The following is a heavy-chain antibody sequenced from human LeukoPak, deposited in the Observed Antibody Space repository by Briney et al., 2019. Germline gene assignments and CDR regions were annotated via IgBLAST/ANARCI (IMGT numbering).Heavy chain of an antibody. D-gene: IGHD2-2*01. V-gene: IGHV3-20*04. J-gene: IGHJ4*02. CDR1: GFAFDEHG. CDR2: INWSGGST. Sequence: GGSLRLSCTASGFAFDEHGMSWVRQVPGKGLEWVSGINWSGGSTGYADPLRGRFTISRDNAKNSLYLQMDSLRAEDTALYYCESAPITSPFYFDYCGQGTLATVSS. CDR3: ESAPITSPFYFDY.